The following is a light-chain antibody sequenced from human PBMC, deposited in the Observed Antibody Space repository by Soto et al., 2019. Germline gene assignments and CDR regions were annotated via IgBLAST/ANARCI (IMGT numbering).Light chain of an antibody. CDR1: HNDIGTYDY. J-gene: IGLJ1*01. CDR2: GLT. V-gene: IGLV2-14*03. Sequence: QSALTQPTSVSGSPGQSITISCTGNHNDIGTYDYVSWYQQHPGRAPRLLIYGLTTRPSGISDRFSASKSGLTASLTISGLPPEDEADYYCSSYTSNRCYVFGHGKKVTV. CDR3: SSYTSNRCYV.